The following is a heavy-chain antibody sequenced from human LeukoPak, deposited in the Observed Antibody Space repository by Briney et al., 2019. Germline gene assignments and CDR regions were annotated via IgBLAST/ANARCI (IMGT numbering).Heavy chain of an antibody. CDR3: AKDGHGYGCSWFDP. J-gene: IGHJ5*02. CDR2: ISYDGSNK. V-gene: IGHV3-30*18. CDR1: GFTFSSYG. Sequence: GRSLRLSCAASGFTFSSYGMHWVRQAPGKGLEWVVVISYDGSNKYYADSVKGRFTISRDNSKNTLYLQMNSLRAEDTAVYYCAKDGHGYGCSWFDPWGQGTLVTVSS. D-gene: IGHD5-18*01.